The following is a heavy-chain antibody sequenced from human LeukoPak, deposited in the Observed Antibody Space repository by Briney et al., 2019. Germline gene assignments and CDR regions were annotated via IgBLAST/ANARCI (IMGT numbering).Heavy chain of an antibody. CDR3: AKTISPSDAFDI. D-gene: IGHD2/OR15-2a*01. CDR2: ISEDGGST. Sequence: PGGSLRLSCAASGFSFDDYAMHWVRQAPGKGLEWVSLISEDGGSTYYADSVKGRFTISRDNSKNSLYLQMNSLRTEDTALYYCAKTISPSDAFDIWGQGTMVTVSS. J-gene: IGHJ3*02. CDR1: GFSFDDYA. V-gene: IGHV3-43*02.